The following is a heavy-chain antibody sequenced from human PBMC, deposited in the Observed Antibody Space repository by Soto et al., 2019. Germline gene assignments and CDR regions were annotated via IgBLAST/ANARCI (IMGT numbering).Heavy chain of an antibody. CDR2: INPSGGST. CDR3: AKGVMRYYGMDV. D-gene: IGHD2-8*01. Sequence: ASVTVSCQASGNTFTSYAMHWVRQAPGQRLEWMGWINPSGGSTSYAQKFQGRVTMTRDTSTSTVYMELSSLRSEDTAVYYCAKGVMRYYGMDVWGQGTAVTVSS. V-gene: IGHV1-46*03. CDR1: GNTFTSYA. J-gene: IGHJ6*02.